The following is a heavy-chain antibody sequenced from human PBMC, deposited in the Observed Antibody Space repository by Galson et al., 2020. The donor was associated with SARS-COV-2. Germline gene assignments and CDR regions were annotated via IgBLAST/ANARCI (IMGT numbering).Heavy chain of an antibody. D-gene: IGHD2-15*01. V-gene: IGHV3-23*01. CDR3: AKDRAYCSGGSCLVSVTPLLSDAFDI. J-gene: IGHJ3*02. Sequence: GASLKISCAASGFTFSSYAMSWVRQAPGKGLKWVSTISGSGGSTYYADSVKGRFTISRDNSKNTLYLQMNSLRAEDTAVNYCAKDRAYCSGGSCLVSVTPLLSDAFDIWGQGTMVTVSS. CDR2: ISGSGGST. CDR1: GFTFSSYA.